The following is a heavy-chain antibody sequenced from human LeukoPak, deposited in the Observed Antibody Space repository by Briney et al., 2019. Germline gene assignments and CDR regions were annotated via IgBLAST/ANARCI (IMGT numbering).Heavy chain of an antibody. CDR3: GTCPTYYYGSGENAFDI. J-gene: IGHJ3*02. CDR2: ISWNSGSI. Sequence: PGGSLRLSCAASGVLFSNYWMHWVRQAPGKGLEWVSGISWNSGSIGYADSVKGRFTISRDNAKNSLYLQMNSLRAEDTAVYYCGTCPTYYYGSGENAFDIWGQGTMVTVSS. CDR1: GVLFSNYW. D-gene: IGHD3-10*01. V-gene: IGHV3-9*01.